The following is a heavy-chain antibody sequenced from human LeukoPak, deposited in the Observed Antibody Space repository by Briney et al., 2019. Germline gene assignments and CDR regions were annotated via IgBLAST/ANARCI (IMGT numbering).Heavy chain of an antibody. CDR3: GRTWGYYFDY. CDR1: GGSISSSSYY. Sequence: SETLSLTCTVSGGSISSSSYYWGWIRQPPGKGLEWIGSVYHTGSTYYNPSLKSRVTISVDTSKNQFSLKLSSVTAADTAVYYCGRTWGYYFDYWGQGTLVTVSS. V-gene: IGHV4-39*07. D-gene: IGHD3-16*01. CDR2: VYHTGST. J-gene: IGHJ4*02.